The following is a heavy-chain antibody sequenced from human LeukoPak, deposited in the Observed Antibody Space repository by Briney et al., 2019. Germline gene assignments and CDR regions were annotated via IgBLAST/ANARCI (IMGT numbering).Heavy chain of an antibody. D-gene: IGHD4-17*01. V-gene: IGHV4-39*01. CDR1: GGSISSYY. J-gene: IGHJ5*02. CDR3: ARHGRLRGQNWFDP. Sequence: SETLSLTCTVSGGSISSYYWSWIRQPPGKGLEWIGSIYYSGSTYYNPSLKSRVTISVDTSKNQFSLKLSSVTAADTAVYYCARHGRLRGQNWFDPWGQGTLVTVSS. CDR2: IYYSGST.